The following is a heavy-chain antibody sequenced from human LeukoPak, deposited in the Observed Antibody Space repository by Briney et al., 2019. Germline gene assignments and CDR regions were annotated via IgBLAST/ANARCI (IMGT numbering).Heavy chain of an antibody. V-gene: IGHV4-34*01. Sequence: SETLSLTCAVYGGSFSGYYWSWIRQPPGKGLEWIGEINHSGSTNYNPSLKSRVTISVDTSKNQFSLKLSSVTAADTAVYYCARGVYQRGFYYYYYMDVWGKGTTVTVSS. CDR1: GGSFSGYY. D-gene: IGHD2-8*01. CDR3: ARGVYQRGFYYYYYMDV. CDR2: INHSGST. J-gene: IGHJ6*03.